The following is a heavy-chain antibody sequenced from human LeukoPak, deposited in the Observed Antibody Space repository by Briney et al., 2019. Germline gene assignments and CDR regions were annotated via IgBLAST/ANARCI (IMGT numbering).Heavy chain of an antibody. Sequence: GGSLRLSCAASGLTFSRYSINWVRQAPGKGLEWVSSISGDGNYIYYADSMKGRFTVSRDNAKNSLYLQMDSLRDEDTAVYYCARGHSGCYQRTDAFDIWGQGTMVTVSS. CDR2: ISGDGNYI. J-gene: IGHJ3*02. D-gene: IGHD1-26*01. V-gene: IGHV3-21*01. CDR3: ARGHSGCYQRTDAFDI. CDR1: GLTFSRYS.